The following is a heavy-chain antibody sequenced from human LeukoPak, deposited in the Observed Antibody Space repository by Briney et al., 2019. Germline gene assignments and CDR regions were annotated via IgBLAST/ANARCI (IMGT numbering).Heavy chain of an antibody. CDR1: GYTFTSYG. Sequence: GASVKVSCKASGYTFTSYGISWVRQAPGQGLEWMGWISAYNGNTKYAQKFQGRVTVTTDTSTSTAYMELRSLRSDDTAVYYCARTDIVVVVAARMDAFDIWGQGTMVTVSS. CDR3: ARTDIVVVVAARMDAFDI. D-gene: IGHD2-15*01. CDR2: ISAYNGNT. V-gene: IGHV1-18*01. J-gene: IGHJ3*02.